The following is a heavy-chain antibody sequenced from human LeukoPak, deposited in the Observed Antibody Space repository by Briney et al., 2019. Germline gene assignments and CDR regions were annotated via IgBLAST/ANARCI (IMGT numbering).Heavy chain of an antibody. CDR3: ARVGYYGSGSYYSGAPYYFDY. D-gene: IGHD3-10*01. CDR1: GYTFTGYY. CDR2: INPNSGGT. Sequence: AASVKVSCKASGYTFTGYYMHWVRQAPGQGLEWMGWINPNSGGTNYAQKFQGRVTMTRDTSISTAYMELSRLRSDDTAVYYCARVGYYGSGSYYSGAPYYFDYWGQGTLVTVSS. V-gene: IGHV1-2*02. J-gene: IGHJ4*02.